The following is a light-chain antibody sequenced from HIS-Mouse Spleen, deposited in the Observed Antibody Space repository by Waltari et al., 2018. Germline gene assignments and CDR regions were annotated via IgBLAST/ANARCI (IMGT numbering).Light chain of an antibody. CDR1: ISALGSYTL. V-gene: IGLV2-23*01. CDR2: EGS. CDR3: CSYAGSRV. J-gene: IGLJ3*02. Sequence: QSALTQPASVSGSPGLSLTISFLGPISALGSYTLVSWYQQHPGKAPKLMIYEGSKRPSGVSNRFSGSKSGNTASLTISGLQAEDEADYYCCSYAGSRVFGGGTKLTVL.